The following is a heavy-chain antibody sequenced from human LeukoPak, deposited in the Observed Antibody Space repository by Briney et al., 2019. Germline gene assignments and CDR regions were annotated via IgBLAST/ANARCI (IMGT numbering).Heavy chain of an antibody. CDR1: GFTFSSNW. CDR3: ASLDTALLNSAY. Sequence: GGSLRLSCATSGFTFSSNWMSWVRHAPGRGLEWVANIKPDGSAEYYAASVKDRFTLSRDNAKNSLYLQMNSLRAEDTAVYYRASLDTALLNSAYWGQGTLVTVSS. V-gene: IGHV3-7*01. D-gene: IGHD5-18*01. J-gene: IGHJ4*02. CDR2: IKPDGSAE.